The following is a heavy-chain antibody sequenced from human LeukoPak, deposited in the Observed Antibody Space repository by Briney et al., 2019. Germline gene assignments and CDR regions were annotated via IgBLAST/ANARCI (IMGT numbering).Heavy chain of an antibody. J-gene: IGHJ6*02. CDR3: ARSGYGDYVHYYYGMDV. Sequence: GESLKISCKGSGYSFSNYWIGWVRQMPGKGLEWMGIIYPGDSDTRNSPSFEGQVTISADKSINTAYLQWSSLKASDTAMYYCARSGYGDYVHYYYGMDVWGQGTTVTVSS. CDR2: IYPGDSDT. D-gene: IGHD4-17*01. CDR1: GYSFSNYW. V-gene: IGHV5-51*01.